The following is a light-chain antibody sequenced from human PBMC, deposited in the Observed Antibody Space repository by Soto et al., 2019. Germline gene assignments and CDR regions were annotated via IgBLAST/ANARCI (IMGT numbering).Light chain of an antibody. J-gene: IGKJ1*01. CDR1: QSVSSN. V-gene: IGKV3-15*01. CDR3: QQYNNWPPET. CDR2: GAS. Sequence: VKTHSPAPLGKAPGDTARPSRRASQSVSSNLAWYQQKPGQAPRLLIYGASTRATGIPARFSGSGSGTEFTLTISSLQSEDFAVYYCQQYNNWPPETFGQGSKVAIK.